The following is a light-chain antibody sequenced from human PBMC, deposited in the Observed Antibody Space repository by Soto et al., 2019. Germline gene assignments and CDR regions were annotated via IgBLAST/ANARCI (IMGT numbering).Light chain of an antibody. CDR1: SSDVGSYNL. CDR2: EGS. J-gene: IGLJ1*01. V-gene: IGLV2-23*01. CDR3: CSYAGSSTLV. Sequence: QSALTQPASVSGSPGQSITISCTGTSSDVGSYNLVSWYQQHPGKAPKLMIYEGSKRPSGVSNRFSGSKSGNTASLTISGLQAEDEADYYCCSYAGSSTLVFGTATKLTVL.